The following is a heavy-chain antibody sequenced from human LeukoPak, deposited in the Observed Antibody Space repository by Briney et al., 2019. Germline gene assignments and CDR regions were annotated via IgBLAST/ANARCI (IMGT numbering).Heavy chain of an antibody. J-gene: IGHJ4*02. CDR2: ISGSGGST. V-gene: IGHV3-23*01. CDR1: GFTFSSYA. D-gene: IGHD3-22*01. CDR3: AKGGTYYYDSSGYIGSY. Sequence: GGSLRLSCAGSGFTFSSYAMSWVRQAPGKGLEWVSAISGSGGSTYYADSVKGRFTISRDNSKNTLYLQMNSLRAEDTAVYYCAKGGTYYYDSSGYIGSYWGQGTLVTVSS.